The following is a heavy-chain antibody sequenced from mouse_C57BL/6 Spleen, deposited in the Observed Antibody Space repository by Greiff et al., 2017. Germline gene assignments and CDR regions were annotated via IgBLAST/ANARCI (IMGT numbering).Heavy chain of an antibody. D-gene: IGHD4-1*01. V-gene: IGHV1-63*01. CDR3: ARVNWDVPFAY. Sequence: ESGAELVRPGTSVKMSCKASGYTFTNYWIGWAKQRPGHGLEWIGDIYPGGGYTNYNEKFKGKATLTADKSSSTAYMQFSSLTSEDSAIYYCARVNWDVPFAYWGQGTLVTVSA. J-gene: IGHJ3*01. CDR2: IYPGGGYT. CDR1: GYTFTNYW.